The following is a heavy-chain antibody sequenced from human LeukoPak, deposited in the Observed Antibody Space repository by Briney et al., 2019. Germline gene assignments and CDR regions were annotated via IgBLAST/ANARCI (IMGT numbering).Heavy chain of an antibody. Sequence: ASVKVSCKAAGYTFTGCYMHWVRQAPGQGLEWMGWINPNIGGTNYAQKFQGRVTMTRDTSISTAYMELSRLRSDDTAVYYCARVVTCSGGSCYSHFDYWGQGTLVTVSS. J-gene: IGHJ4*02. CDR1: GYTFTGCY. D-gene: IGHD2-15*01. V-gene: IGHV1-2*02. CDR2: INPNIGGT. CDR3: ARVVTCSGGSCYSHFDY.